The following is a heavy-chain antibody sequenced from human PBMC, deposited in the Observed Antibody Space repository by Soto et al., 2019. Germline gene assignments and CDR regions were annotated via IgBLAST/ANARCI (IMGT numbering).Heavy chain of an antibody. D-gene: IGHD3-3*01. J-gene: IGHJ6*03. Sequence: ASVKVSCKASGYTFTSYAMHWVRQAPGQRLEWMGWINAGNGNTKYSQKFQGRVTITRDTSASTAYMELSSLRSEDTAVYYCARVVFTIFAVVNYYMDVWGKGTTVTVSS. CDR3: ARVVFTIFAVVNYYMDV. CDR1: GYTFTSYA. V-gene: IGHV1-3*01. CDR2: INAGNGNT.